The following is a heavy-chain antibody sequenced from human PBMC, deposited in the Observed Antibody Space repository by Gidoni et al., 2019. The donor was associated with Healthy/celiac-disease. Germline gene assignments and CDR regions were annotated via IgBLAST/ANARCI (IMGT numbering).Heavy chain of an antibody. J-gene: IGHJ6*03. D-gene: IGHD2-2*01. V-gene: IGHV1-8*01. CDR3: ARGPSYCSSTSCLTDYYYYYMDV. Sequence: QVQLVQSGAEVKKPGASVKVSCKASGYTFPSYDINWVRQATGQGLEWMGWMNPNSGNTGYAQKFQGRVTMTRNTSISTAYMELSSLRSEDTAVYYCARGPSYCSSTSCLTDYYYYYMDVWGKGTTVTVSS. CDR2: MNPNSGNT. CDR1: GYTFPSYD.